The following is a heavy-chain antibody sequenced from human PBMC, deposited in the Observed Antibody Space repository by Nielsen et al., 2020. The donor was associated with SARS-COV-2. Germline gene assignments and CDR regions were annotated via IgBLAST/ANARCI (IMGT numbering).Heavy chain of an antibody. CDR1: GFSLSNARMG. J-gene: IGHJ6*03. CDR3: AHSQDSSSWYWRPYRAYYMDV. V-gene: IGHV2-26*01. Sequence: SGPTLVKPTATLTLTCTVSGFSLSNARMGVSWIRQPPGKALEWLAHIFSNDEKSYSTSLKSRLTISKDTSKSQVVLTMTNMDPVDTATYYCAHSQDSSSWYWRPYRAYYMDVWGKGTTVTVSS. CDR2: IFSNDEK. D-gene: IGHD6-13*01.